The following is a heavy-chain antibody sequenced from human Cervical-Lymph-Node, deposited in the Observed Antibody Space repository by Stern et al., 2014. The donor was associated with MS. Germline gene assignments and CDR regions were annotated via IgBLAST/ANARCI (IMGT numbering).Heavy chain of an antibody. CDR3: ARRTYYSAAIDY. Sequence: DQLVESGPGLVKPSQTLSLTCTVSGGSISSDDHYWGWIRQSPGKGLEWIGYIFYTGSSPYNPSLKSRVVIPVDTYNSQFSLRLSSVTAADTAVYYCARRTYYSAAIDYWGQGTLVTVSS. J-gene: IGHJ4*02. CDR2: IFYTGSS. D-gene: IGHD3-10*01. V-gene: IGHV4-30-4*01. CDR1: GGSISSDDHY.